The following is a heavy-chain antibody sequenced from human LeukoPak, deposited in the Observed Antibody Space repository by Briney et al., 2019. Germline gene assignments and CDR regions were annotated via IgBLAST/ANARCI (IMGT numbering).Heavy chain of an antibody. CDR3: AREGYYGSGSPPSLYFDY. CDR2: TSSDLNVK. J-gene: IGHJ4*02. CDR1: GFTFRNYV. Sequence: GGSLRLSCAASGFTFRNYVIHWVRQAPGKGLEWVAVTSSDLNVKLYADSVKGQFTISRDNSRSTLYLQMNSLRPEDTAIYYCAREGYYGSGSPPSLYFDYWGQGTLVTVSS. V-gene: IGHV3-30-3*01. D-gene: IGHD3-10*01.